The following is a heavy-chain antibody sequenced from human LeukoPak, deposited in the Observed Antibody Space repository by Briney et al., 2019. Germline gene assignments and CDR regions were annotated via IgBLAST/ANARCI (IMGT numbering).Heavy chain of an antibody. CDR3: ANWGGTY. D-gene: IGHD7-27*01. CDR1: GFTFSGYA. V-gene: IGHV3-23*01. Sequence: PGGSLRLSCAASGFTFSGYAMSWVRLAPGKGLEWVSTISDTSGSTHYADSVKGRFTISRDNSKSTLYLQMHSLRAEDSAVYYCANWGGTYWGQGTLVTVSS. CDR2: ISDTSGST. J-gene: IGHJ4*02.